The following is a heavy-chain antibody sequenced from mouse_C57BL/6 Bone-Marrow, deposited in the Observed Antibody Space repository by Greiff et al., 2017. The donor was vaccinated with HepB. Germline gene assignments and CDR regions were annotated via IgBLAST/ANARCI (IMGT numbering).Heavy chain of an antibody. CDR3: ARRLFWYFDV. J-gene: IGHJ1*03. CDR1: GFTFSSYA. Sequence: EVQVVESGGGLVKPGGSLKLSCAASGFTFSSYAMSWVRQTPEKRLEWVATISDGGSYTYYPDNVKGRFTISRDNAKNNLYLQMSHLKSEDTAMYYCARRLFWYFDVWGTGTTVTVSS. V-gene: IGHV5-4*01. CDR2: ISDGGSYT.